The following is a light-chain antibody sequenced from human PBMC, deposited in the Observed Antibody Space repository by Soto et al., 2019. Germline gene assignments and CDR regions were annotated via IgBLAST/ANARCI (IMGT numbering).Light chain of an antibody. CDR2: GAS. J-gene: IGKJ5*01. Sequence: DIQMTQSPSSLSASVGDRVTITCRESQGIRNYLAWFQQKRGKAPKSXIYGASSLQSGVPSRFSGSGSETHFTLTISSLQRDDFATYYCQHYDGYTQTFGQGTRLEIK. CDR1: QGIRNY. V-gene: IGKV1-16*01. CDR3: QHYDGYTQT.